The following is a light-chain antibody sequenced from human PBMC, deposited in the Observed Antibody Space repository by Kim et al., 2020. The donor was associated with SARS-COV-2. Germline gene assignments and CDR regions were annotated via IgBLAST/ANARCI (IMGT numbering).Light chain of an antibody. V-gene: IGKV1-33*01. CDR1: DDITNS. CDR2: GAS. Sequence: DIQLTQSPSSLSASVGDTITVSCQATDDITNSLNWYQFRPGKAPKHLIYGASYLQPGVPSRFSGRGSGTAFALTIYSLQPEEFATYYCRHYANLPRTLAGGTKVEIK. J-gene: IGKJ4*01. CDR3: RHYANLPRT.